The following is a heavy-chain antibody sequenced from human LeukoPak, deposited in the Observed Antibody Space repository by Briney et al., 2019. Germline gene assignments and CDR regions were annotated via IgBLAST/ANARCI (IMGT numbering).Heavy chain of an antibody. CDR2: INSDGSST. J-gene: IGHJ4*02. CDR3: ARETTVTAGYDY. D-gene: IGHD4-17*01. CDR1: GFTFSSYW. Sequence: PGGSLRLACAASGFTFSSYWMHWVRQAAGKGLVWVSRINSDGSSTSYADSVKGRFTISRDNAKNTLYLQINSLRAEDTAVYYCARETTVTAGYDYWGRGTLVTVSS. V-gene: IGHV3-74*01.